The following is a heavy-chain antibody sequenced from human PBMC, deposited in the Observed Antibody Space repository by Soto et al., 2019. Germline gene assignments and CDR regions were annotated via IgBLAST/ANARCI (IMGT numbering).Heavy chain of an antibody. CDR3: ARREIQGPIDY. CDR1: GYSISSSNW. CDR2: IYYSGTT. V-gene: IGHV4-28*01. J-gene: IGHJ4*02. Sequence: QVQLQESGPGLVKPSDTLSLTCAVSGYSISSSNWWGWIRQPPGKGLEWIGYIYYSGTTYYNPSLTTRVTLSVATSTNQSPLKLTSVTAVDTAVYYCARREIQGPIDYWGQGTLVTVSS. D-gene: IGHD1-26*01.